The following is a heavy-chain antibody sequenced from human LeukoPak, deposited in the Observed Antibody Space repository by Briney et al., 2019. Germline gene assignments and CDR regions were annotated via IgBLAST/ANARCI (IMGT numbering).Heavy chain of an antibody. CDR3: ARERDLLRMGFDP. CDR1: GGSISSGGYY. J-gene: IGHJ5*02. D-gene: IGHD3-22*01. V-gene: IGHV4-31*03. Sequence: PSQTLSLTCTVSGGSISSGGYYWSWIRQHPGKGLEWIGYIYYSGNTYYNPSLKSRVTISVDTSKNQFSLKLSSVTAADTAVYYCARERDLLRMGFDPWGQGTLVTVSS. CDR2: IYYSGNT.